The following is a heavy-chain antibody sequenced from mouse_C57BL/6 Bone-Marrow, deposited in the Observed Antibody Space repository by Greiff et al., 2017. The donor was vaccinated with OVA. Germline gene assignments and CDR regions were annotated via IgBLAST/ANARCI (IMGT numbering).Heavy chain of an antibody. D-gene: IGHD1-1*01. CDR2: IYPGDGDT. J-gene: IGHJ1*03. Sequence: QVQLQQSGPELVKPGASVKISCKASGYAFSSSWMNWVKQRPGKGLEWIGRIYPGDGDTNYNGKFKGKATLTADKSSSTAYMQLSSLTSEDSAVYFCARGLLRYWYFDVWGTGTTVTVSS. CDR3: ARGLLRYWYFDV. V-gene: IGHV1-82*01. CDR1: GYAFSSSW.